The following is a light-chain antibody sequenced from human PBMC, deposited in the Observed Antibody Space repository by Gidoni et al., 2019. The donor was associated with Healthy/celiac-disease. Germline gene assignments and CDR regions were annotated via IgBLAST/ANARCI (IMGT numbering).Light chain of an antibody. CDR2: WAS. CDR1: QSVLYSSNNKNY. CDR3: QQYYSTPWT. J-gene: IGKJ1*01. Sequence: DIVMTKSPDSLAVSLGERATINCKSSQSVLYSSNNKNYLAWYQQKPGQPPKLLIYWASTRESGVPDRFSGSGSGTDFTLTISSLQAEDVAVYYCQQYYSTPWTFGQXTKVEIK. V-gene: IGKV4-1*01.